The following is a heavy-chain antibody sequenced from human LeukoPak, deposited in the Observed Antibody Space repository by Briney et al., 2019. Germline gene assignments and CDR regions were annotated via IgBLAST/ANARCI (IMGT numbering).Heavy chain of an antibody. CDR3: AREVTAAADY. J-gene: IGHJ4*02. V-gene: IGHV3-30*02. D-gene: IGHD6-13*01. Sequence: AGGSLRLSCAASGFTFSSYGMHWVRQAPGKGLEWVAFIRYDGSNKYYADSVKGRFTISRDNAKNSLYLQMNSLRAEDTAVYYCAREVTAAADYWGQGTLVTVSS. CDR2: IRYDGSNK. CDR1: GFTFSSYG.